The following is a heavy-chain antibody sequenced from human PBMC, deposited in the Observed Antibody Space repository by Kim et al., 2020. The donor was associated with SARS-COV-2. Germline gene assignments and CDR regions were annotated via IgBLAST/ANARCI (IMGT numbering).Heavy chain of an antibody. CDR3: AKLGLGYYDSSGYYLFDY. CDR2: ISGSGGST. V-gene: IGHV3-23*01. J-gene: IGHJ4*02. CDR1: GFTFSSYA. Sequence: GGSLRLSCAASGFTFSSYAMSWVRQAPGKGLEWVSAISGSGGSTYYADSVKGRFTISRDNSKNTLYLQMNSLRAEDTAVYYCAKLGLGYYDSSGYYLFDYWGQGTLVTVSS. D-gene: IGHD3-22*01.